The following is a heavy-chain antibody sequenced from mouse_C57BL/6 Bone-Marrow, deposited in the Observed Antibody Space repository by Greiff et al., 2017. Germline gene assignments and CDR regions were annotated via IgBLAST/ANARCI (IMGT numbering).Heavy chain of an antibody. J-gene: IGHJ1*03. V-gene: IGHV1-74*01. CDR3: AMIGGPLEYFDV. Sequence: QVQLKQPGAELVKPGASVKVSCKASGYTFTSYWMHWVKQSPGPGLEWIGRIHPSDSDTNYNQKFKGKATLTVDKSSSTAYMQLSSLTSEDSAVYYCAMIGGPLEYFDVWGTGTTVTVSS. CDR1: GYTFTSYW. CDR2: IHPSDSDT. D-gene: IGHD1-1*02.